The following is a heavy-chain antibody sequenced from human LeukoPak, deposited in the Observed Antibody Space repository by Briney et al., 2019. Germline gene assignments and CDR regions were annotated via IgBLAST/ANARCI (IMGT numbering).Heavy chain of an antibody. J-gene: IGHJ4*02. CDR1: GGSFSGYY. Sequence: KPSETLSLTCAVYGGSFSGYYWSWLRQPPGKGLEWLGEINHSGSTNYNPSLKSRVTISVDTSKNQFSLKLSSVTAADTAVYYCARGASDYGGNSGAVDYWGQGTLVTVSS. V-gene: IGHV4-34*01. CDR2: INHSGST. D-gene: IGHD4-23*01. CDR3: ARGASDYGGNSGAVDY.